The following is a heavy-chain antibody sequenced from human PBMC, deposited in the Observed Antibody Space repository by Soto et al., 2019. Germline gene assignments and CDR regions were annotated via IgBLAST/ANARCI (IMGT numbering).Heavy chain of an antibody. CDR2: ISSSGYTM. Sequence: QVQLVESGGDLVKPGGSLRLSCAASGFTFSDYYMSWIRQAPGKGLEWVSYISSSGYTMYYADSVKGRFTISRDNAKTSLYLLMNGLRAEDTALYYCARMYSSSWYYFDHWGQGALVTVSS. CDR3: ARMYSSSWYYFDH. D-gene: IGHD6-13*01. J-gene: IGHJ4*02. V-gene: IGHV3-11*01. CDR1: GFTFSDYY.